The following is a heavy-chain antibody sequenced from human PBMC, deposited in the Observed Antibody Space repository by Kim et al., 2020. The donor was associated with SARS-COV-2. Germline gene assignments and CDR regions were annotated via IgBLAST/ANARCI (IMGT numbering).Heavy chain of an antibody. D-gene: IGHD3-10*01. Sequence: GGSLRLSCAASGFTFSSYDMNWVRQAPGKGLEWVSTYSRNSDSTYYAASVKGRFTISRDNFRNTLSLQMNSLRAEDTAVYYCAKETSKVRGVSGMNVWG. CDR3: AKETSKVRGVSGMNV. CDR1: GFTFSSYD. J-gene: IGHJ6*02. V-gene: IGHV3-23*01. CDR2: YSRNSDST.